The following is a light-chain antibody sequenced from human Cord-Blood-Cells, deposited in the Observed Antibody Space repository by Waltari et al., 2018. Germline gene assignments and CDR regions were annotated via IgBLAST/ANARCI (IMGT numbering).Light chain of an antibody. CDR2: EGS. Sequence: QSAMTQPASASAPPGQSITISCTGTSGDVGTCNLVSWYQQHPGKAPNLMIYEGSKRPSGVSNRFSGSKSGNTASLTISGLQAEDEADYYCCSYAGSSTWVFGGGTKLTVL. CDR3: CSYAGSSTWV. CDR1: SGDVGTCNL. V-gene: IGLV2-23*01. J-gene: IGLJ3*02.